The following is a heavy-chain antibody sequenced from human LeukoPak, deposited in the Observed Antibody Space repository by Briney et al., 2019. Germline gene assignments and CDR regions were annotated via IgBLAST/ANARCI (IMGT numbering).Heavy chain of an antibody. Sequence: PGGSLRLSCVGSGFSLSSDWMTWVRQAPGTGLEWVANIKEDGGETYYVDSVKGRFTISRDNAKNSLFLQMNNLRAEDTAVYFCARPVNRLFLFWGPGTLVTVSS. V-gene: IGHV3-7*01. CDR2: IKEDGGET. J-gene: IGHJ4*02. D-gene: IGHD2-21*01. CDR3: ARPVNRLFLF. CDR1: GFSLSSDW.